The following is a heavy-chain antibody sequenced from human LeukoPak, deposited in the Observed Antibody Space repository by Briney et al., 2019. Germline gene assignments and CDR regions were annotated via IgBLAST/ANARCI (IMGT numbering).Heavy chain of an antibody. CDR3: ARSPSYSSSWLTY. CDR2: ISTYNSNT. CDR1: GYTFTTYG. V-gene: IGHV1-18*01. Sequence: ASVKVSCKASGYTFTTYGINWLRQAPGQGLAWMGWISTYNSNTHYAQKLQGRVTMTTDTSTSTAYMELRSLRSDDTAVYYCARSPSYSSSWLTYWGQGTLVTVSS. J-gene: IGHJ4*02. D-gene: IGHD6-13*01.